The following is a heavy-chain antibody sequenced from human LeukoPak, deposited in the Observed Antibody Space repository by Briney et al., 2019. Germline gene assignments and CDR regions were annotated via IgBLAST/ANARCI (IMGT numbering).Heavy chain of an antibody. D-gene: IGHD5-24*01. V-gene: IGHV5-51*01. CDR2: IYPGDSDT. CDR1: GYSFTSYW. Sequence: GESLKISCKGSGYSFTSYWIGRVRQMPGKGLEWMGIIYPGDSDTRYSPSFQGQVTISADKSISTAYLQWSSLKASDTAMYYCARHVAPPWRDVVIDYWGQGTLVTVSS. CDR3: ARHVAPPWRDVVIDY. J-gene: IGHJ4*02.